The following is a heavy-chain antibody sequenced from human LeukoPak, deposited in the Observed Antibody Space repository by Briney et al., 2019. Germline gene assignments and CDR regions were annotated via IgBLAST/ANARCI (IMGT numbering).Heavy chain of an antibody. V-gene: IGHV3-9*01. Sequence: GGSLRLSCAASGFTFDDYAMHWVRQAPGKGLEWVSGISWNSGSIGYADSVKGRFTISRDNAKNSLYLQMNSLRAEDTALYYCAKGTLWFGELSHDAFDIWGQGTMVTVSS. CDR3: AKGTLWFGELSHDAFDI. D-gene: IGHD3-10*01. CDR1: GFTFDDYA. CDR2: ISWNSGSI. J-gene: IGHJ3*02.